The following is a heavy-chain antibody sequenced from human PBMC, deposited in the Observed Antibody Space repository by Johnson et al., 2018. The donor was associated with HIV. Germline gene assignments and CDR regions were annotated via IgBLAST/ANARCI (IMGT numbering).Heavy chain of an antibody. CDR1: GFTFDDYA. D-gene: IGHD6-6*01. CDR3: AKALGSSSSGYAFDI. J-gene: IGHJ3*02. V-gene: IGHV3-9*01. CDR2: ISWNSGSI. Sequence: DVQVVESGGGLVQPGRSLRLSCAASGFTFDDYAMHWVRQAPGKGLEWVSGISWNSGSIGYADSVKGRFTISRDNAKNSLYLQMNSRRAEDTALYYCAKALGSSSSGYAFDIWGQGTMVTVSS.